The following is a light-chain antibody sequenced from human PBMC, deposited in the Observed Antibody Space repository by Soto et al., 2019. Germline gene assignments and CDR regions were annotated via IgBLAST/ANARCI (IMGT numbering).Light chain of an antibody. V-gene: IGKV1-39*01. CDR3: QQSYSAPFT. J-gene: IGKJ3*01. Sequence: DIQMTQSPSSLSASVGDRVTITCRASQSISSYLNWYQQKPGKAPKLLIYAASSLQSGVPSIFSGSGSGTDFTLTISSLHLEDVATYYCQQSYSAPFTFGPGTKVDFK. CDR1: QSISSY. CDR2: AAS.